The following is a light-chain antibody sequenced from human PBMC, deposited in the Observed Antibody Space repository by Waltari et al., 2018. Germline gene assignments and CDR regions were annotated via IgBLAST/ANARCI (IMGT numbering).Light chain of an antibody. CDR3: QQSYSTLALT. J-gene: IGKJ4*01. V-gene: IGKV1-39*01. CDR1: QSISSY. CDR2: AAS. Sequence: DIQMTQSPSSLSASVVDRVTITCRASQSISSYLNWYQQKPGKAPKLLIYAASSLQSGVPSRFSGSGSGTDFTLTISSLQPEDFATYYCQQSYSTLALTFGGGTKVEIK.